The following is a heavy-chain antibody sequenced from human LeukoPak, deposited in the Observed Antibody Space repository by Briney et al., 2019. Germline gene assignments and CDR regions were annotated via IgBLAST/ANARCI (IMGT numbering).Heavy chain of an antibody. CDR2: IGRDGSST. Sequence: PGGSLRLSCAASGFTLSVAWMNWVRQAPGKGLEWISYIGRDGSSTYYADSVKGRFTISRDNAKNSLSLQMNSLRAEDTAVYYCARAGYCSGVRCYPFDYWGQGTLVTVSS. J-gene: IGHJ4*02. V-gene: IGHV3-48*04. CDR1: GFTLSVAW. D-gene: IGHD2-15*01. CDR3: ARAGYCSGVRCYPFDY.